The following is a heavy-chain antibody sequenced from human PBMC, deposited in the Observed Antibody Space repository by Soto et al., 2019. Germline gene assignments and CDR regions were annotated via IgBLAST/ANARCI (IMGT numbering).Heavy chain of an antibody. CDR2: IIPIFGTA. Sequence: SVKVSCKASGGTFSSYAISWVLQAPGQGLEWMGGIIPIFGTANYAQKFQGRVTITADESTSTAYMELSSLRSEDTAVYYCARDRSGYYYVLDYWGQGTLVTVSS. J-gene: IGHJ4*02. D-gene: IGHD3-22*01. CDR1: GGTFSSYA. CDR3: ARDRSGYYYVLDY. V-gene: IGHV1-69*13.